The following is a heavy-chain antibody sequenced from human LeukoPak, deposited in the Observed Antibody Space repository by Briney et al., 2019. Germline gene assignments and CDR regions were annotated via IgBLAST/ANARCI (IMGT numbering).Heavy chain of an antibody. Sequence: SETLSLTYTVSGGSFSDYYWTWLRQPPGEGLEWIGYSGSTNYNPSLKSRVTISIDTSKRHFSLTLSSVTAADTAVYYCARTRRHYYGSGKNLTPWPAGLDAWGQGTTVIVS. CDR2: SGST. V-gene: IGHV4-59*01. CDR3: ARTRRHYYGSGKNLTPWPAGLDA. D-gene: IGHD3-10*01. J-gene: IGHJ6*02. CDR1: GGSFSDYY.